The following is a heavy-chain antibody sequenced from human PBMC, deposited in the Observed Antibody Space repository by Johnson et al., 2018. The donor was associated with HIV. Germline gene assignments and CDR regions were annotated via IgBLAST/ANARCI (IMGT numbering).Heavy chain of an antibody. CDR1: GFTFDDYA. V-gene: IGHV3-9*01. D-gene: IGHD5-18*01. J-gene: IGHJ3*02. CDR3: ARDRGGYSYGYDSDAFDI. Sequence: VQLVESGGGLEQPGRSLRLSCAASGFTFDDYAMHWVRQAPGKGLEWVSGISWNSGSIAYADPVKGRFTISRDNAKNSLYLQMNSLRAEDTAVYYCARDRGGYSYGYDSDAFDIWGQGTMVTVSS. CDR2: ISWNSGSI.